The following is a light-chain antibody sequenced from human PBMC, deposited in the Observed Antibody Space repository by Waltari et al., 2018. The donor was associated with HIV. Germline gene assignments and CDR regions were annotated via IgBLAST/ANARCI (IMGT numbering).Light chain of an antibody. CDR3: SSYAGSNNYV. V-gene: IGLV2-8*01. J-gene: IGLJ1*01. Sequence: QSALTQPPSASGSPRQSVTISCTGTSSDVGGYNYVPWYQQHPGKAPKLMIYEVTKRPSGVPDRFSGSKSGNTASLTVSGLQAEDEADYYCSSYAGSNNYVFGTGTKVTVL. CDR2: EVT. CDR1: SSDVGGYNY.